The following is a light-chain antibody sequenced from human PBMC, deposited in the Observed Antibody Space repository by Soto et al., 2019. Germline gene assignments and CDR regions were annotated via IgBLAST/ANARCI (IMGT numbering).Light chain of an antibody. J-gene: IGKJ4*01. CDR3: QQRGGWLLT. Sequence: EIVLTQSPATLSLSPGERAALSCRASQGVGRFLAWYQQKPGQAPRLLIYDASNRATGFPARFSGSGSVTDFTLAIDNLKPEDFAVYYCQQRGGWLLTLGCGTKAEI. CDR1: QGVGRF. CDR2: DAS. V-gene: IGKV3-11*01.